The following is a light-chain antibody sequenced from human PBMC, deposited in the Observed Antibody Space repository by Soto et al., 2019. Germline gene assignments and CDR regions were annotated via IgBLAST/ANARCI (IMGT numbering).Light chain of an antibody. CDR2: GAS. CDR1: HSVSSSY. CDR3: QQYGSSPLT. V-gene: IGKV3-20*01. J-gene: IGKJ4*01. Sequence: EIVLTQSPGTLSLSPGERATLSCRASHSVSSSYLAWYQQKPGQAPRLLIYGASSRATGIPDRFSGSGSGTDFTLTISRLEPEDFALYYCQQYGSSPLTFXGGTKV.